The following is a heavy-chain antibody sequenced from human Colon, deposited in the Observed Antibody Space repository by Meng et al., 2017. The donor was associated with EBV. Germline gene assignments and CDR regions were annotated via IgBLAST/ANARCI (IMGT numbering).Heavy chain of an antibody. J-gene: IGHJ5*02. CDR1: GTSISTSNW. D-gene: IGHD2-8*02. CDR3: ARDGGVTHIP. V-gene: IGHV4-4*02. Sequence: QWLLNESGAGLVKPSGTLSLTCAVSGTSISTSNWWSWIRQSPGEGLEWIGAIYHNGQTNYNPSLKSRVSMSVDESKNEFSLNLKSVTAADTAVYYCARDGGVTHIPWGQGVLVTVSS. CDR2: IYHNGQT.